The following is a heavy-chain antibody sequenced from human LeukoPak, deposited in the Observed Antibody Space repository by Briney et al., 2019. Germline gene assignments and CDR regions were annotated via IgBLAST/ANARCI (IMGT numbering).Heavy chain of an antibody. V-gene: IGHV4-59*08. J-gene: IGHJ4*02. Sequence: PSETLSLTCTVSGGSISSNYWNWIRQPPGKGLEWIGYISYSGSTNYNPSLKSRVTISVDTSKNQFSLKLSSATAADTAVYYCARSDHGDYRPGYWGQGTLVTVSS. CDR3: ARSDHGDYRPGY. CDR2: ISYSGST. CDR1: GGSISSNY. D-gene: IGHD4-17*01.